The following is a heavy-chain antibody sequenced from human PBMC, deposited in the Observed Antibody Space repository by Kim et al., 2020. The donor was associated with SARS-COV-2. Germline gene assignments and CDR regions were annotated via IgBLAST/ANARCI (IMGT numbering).Heavy chain of an antibody. CDR3: ARVNTIFGLVINYFDY. Sequence: SETLSLTCTVSGGSISSGGYYWSWIRQHPGKGLEWIGYIYYSGSTYYNPSLESRVTISVDTSKNQFSLKLSSVTAADTAVYYCARVNTIFGLVINYFDYWGQGTLVTVSS. D-gene: IGHD3-3*01. J-gene: IGHJ4*02. CDR1: GGSISSGGYY. V-gene: IGHV4-31*03. CDR2: IYYSGST.